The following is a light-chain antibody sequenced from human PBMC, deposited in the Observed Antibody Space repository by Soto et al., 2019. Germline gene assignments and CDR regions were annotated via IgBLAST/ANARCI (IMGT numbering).Light chain of an antibody. Sequence: QSVLTQPPSAXXXXXXXXXISCSGSSSNIGSNTVNWYQQLPGTAPKLLIYSNNQRPSGVPDRFSGSKSGTSASLAFSGLQSEDEADYYCAAWDDSLKGVVFGGGTKVTVL. V-gene: IGLV1-44*01. CDR3: AAWDDSLKGVV. J-gene: IGLJ2*01. CDR1: SSNIGSNT. CDR2: SNN.